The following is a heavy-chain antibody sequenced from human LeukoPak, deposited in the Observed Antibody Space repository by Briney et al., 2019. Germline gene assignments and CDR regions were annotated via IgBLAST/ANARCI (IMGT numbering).Heavy chain of an antibody. D-gene: IGHD3-16*02. CDR2: ISAHNGNT. CDR1: GGAFSSYA. J-gene: IGHJ3*02. V-gene: IGHV1-18*01. CDR3: ARKSYVWGSYRPDDALDI. Sequence: ASVKVSCKASGGAFSSYAISWVRQAPGQGLEWMGWISAHNGNTNYAQKLQGRVTMTTDTSTSTAYMELRSLRSDDTAIYYCARKSYVWGSYRPDDALDIWGQGTMVTVSS.